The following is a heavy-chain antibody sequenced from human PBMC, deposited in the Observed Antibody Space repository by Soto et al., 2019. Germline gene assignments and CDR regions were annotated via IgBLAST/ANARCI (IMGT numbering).Heavy chain of an antibody. V-gene: IGHV5-51*01. CDR1: GYIFIDYW. J-gene: IGHJ4*02. D-gene: IGHD2-15*01. Sequence: GESLKISCKASGYIFIDYWIGCVRQMPGKGLEWMGIVYPRDSDTRYSPCFQGQVTISADRSTGTAFLQWRSLKASDTALYYCARPPLPGYSIHFNSWGQGTLVTVSS. CDR3: ARPPLPGYSIHFNS. CDR2: VYPRDSDT.